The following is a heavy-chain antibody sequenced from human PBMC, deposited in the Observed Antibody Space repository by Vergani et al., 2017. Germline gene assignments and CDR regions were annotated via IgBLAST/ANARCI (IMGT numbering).Heavy chain of an antibody. Sequence: QVQLQESGPGLVKPSETLSLTCTVSGGSISSYYWTWIRQPPGKGLEWIGYIYYSGSTRYNPSLKSRVTISVATSKNQFSLKLSSVTAADTALYYCARQDRSSSFHFDYWGQGTLVTVSS. CDR1: GGSISSYY. CDR3: ARQDRSSSFHFDY. V-gene: IGHV4-59*08. CDR2: IYYSGST. J-gene: IGHJ4*02. D-gene: IGHD6-13*01.